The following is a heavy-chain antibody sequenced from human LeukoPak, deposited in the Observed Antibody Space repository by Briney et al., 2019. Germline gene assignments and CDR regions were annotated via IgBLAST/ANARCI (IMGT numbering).Heavy chain of an antibody. Sequence: GGSLRLSRAASGFTLNTFGMESARQAPGKGLEWVAVIWYDGGIKYYADSVKGRFTVSRDNSKNTVYLQLGSVRPEDTAVYYCSKGRYTPGYYLLVDYWGQGTLVTVSS. D-gene: IGHD2-2*03. CDR2: IWYDGGIK. V-gene: IGHV3-33*06. CDR1: GFTLNTFG. CDR3: SKGRYTPGYYLLVDY. J-gene: IGHJ4*02.